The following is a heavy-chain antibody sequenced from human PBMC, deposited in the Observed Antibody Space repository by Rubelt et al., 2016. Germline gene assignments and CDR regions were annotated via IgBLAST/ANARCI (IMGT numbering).Heavy chain of an antibody. Sequence: SGSTCYNPSLKSRVTISVDTSKNQFSLKLSSVTAADTAVYYCARGRDPLRYFDWALDYWGQGTLVTVSS. CDR2: SGST. CDR3: ARGRDPLRYFDWALDY. V-gene: IGHV4-39*01. J-gene: IGHJ4*02. D-gene: IGHD3-9*01.